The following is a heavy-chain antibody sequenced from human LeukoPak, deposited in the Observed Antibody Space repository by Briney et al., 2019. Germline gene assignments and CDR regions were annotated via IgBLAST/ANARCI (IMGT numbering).Heavy chain of an antibody. V-gene: IGHV1-18*01. D-gene: IGHD5-12*01. CDR2: IGAYNGNT. CDR3: ARDRLGNSGYDC. J-gene: IGHJ4*02. Sequence: ASVKVSCKASGYTFTSYGISWVRQAPGQELEWMGWIGAYNGNTNYAQKLQGRVTMTTDTSTSTAYMELRSLRSDDTAVYYCARDRLGNSGYDCWGQGTLVTVSS. CDR1: GYTFTSYG.